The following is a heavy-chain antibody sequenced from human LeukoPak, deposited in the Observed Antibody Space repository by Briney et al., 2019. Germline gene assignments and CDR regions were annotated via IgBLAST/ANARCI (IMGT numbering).Heavy chain of an antibody. D-gene: IGHD3-10*01. CDR3: ATPTPHGSDPSLYYYYMDA. CDR2: LYSVGST. J-gene: IGHJ6*03. CDR1: GFTVSNNY. V-gene: IGHV3-53*01. Sequence: GGSLRLSCPASGFTVSNNYMRWVRQAPGKGLEWVSLLYSVGSTYYGDSVKGRFIISRDNSKNTLYLQMNRLRVEDPAVYYCATPTPHGSDPSLYYYYMDAWGKGTTVTISS.